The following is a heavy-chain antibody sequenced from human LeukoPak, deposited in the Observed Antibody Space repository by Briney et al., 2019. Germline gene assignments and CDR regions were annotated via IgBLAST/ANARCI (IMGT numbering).Heavy chain of an antibody. CDR2: IKQDGSEK. J-gene: IGHJ4*03. V-gene: IGHV3-7*01. D-gene: IGHD6-13*01. CDR3: AEELEGGIGAAGTRIEGDF. Sequence: GGSLRLSCAVSEFSVSGYWMTWVRQAPGKGLEWVAIIKQDGSEKNYVDSVKGRFTISRDNAENSLFLQMNSLRVEDTAVYYWAEELEGGIGAAGTRIEGDFCGQGTLVAVSS. CDR1: EFSVSGYW.